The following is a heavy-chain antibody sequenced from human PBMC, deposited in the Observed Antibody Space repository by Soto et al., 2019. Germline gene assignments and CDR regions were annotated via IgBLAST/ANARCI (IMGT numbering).Heavy chain of an antibody. J-gene: IGHJ4*02. CDR3: AKEWVYDSSGWYFDY. CDR2: ISYDGSNK. Sequence: QVQLVESGGGVVQPGRSLRLSCAASGFTFSSYGMHWVRQAPVKGLEWVAVISYDGSNKYYADSVKGRFTISRDNSKNTLYLQMNSLRAEDTAVYYCAKEWVYDSSGWYFDYWGQGTLVTASS. D-gene: IGHD3-22*01. CDR1: GFTFSSYG. V-gene: IGHV3-30*18.